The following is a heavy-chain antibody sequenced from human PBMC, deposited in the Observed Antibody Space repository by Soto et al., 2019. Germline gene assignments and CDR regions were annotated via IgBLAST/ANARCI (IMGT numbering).Heavy chain of an antibody. CDR3: ARVTTGSYYSPADGMDV. J-gene: IGHJ6*02. V-gene: IGHV4-34*01. CDR1: GGSFSGYY. D-gene: IGHD3-10*01. Sequence: SETLSLTCAVYGGSFSGYYWSWVRQPPGKGLEWIGVINHSGSTNYNPSLKSRVTISVDTSNNRFTLKLSSVPAADTAVDYGARVTTGSYYSPADGMDVWGQGTTVTVSS. CDR2: INHSGST.